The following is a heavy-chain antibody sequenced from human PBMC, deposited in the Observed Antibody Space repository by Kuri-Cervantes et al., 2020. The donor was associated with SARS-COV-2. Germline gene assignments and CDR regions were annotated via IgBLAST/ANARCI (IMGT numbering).Heavy chain of an antibody. D-gene: IGHD2/OR15-2a*01. CDR3: ARSSIAPNYYYYGMDV. J-gene: IGHJ6*02. CDR2: ISAYNGNT. V-gene: IGHV1-18*04. CDR1: GYTFTSYG. Sequence: ASVKVSCKASGYTFTSYGISWVRQAPGQGLEWMGWISAYNGNTNYAQKLQGRVTMTTDTSTSTAYMELRSLRSDDTAVYYCARSSIAPNYYYYGMDVWGQGTTVTVSS.